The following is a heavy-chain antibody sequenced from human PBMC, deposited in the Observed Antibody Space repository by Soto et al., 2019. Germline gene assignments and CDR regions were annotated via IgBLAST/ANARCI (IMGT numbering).Heavy chain of an antibody. CDR1: GGSIGGAGYS. CDR2: IYESWTI. J-gene: IGHJ5*01. V-gene: IGHV4-30-2*01. Sequence: PSETLSLTCAVSGGSIGGAGYSWSWIRQPAGGGLDWICYIYESWTILYNPSRKTRLTISLNWSDKQFSLTLNAVTAADTAVYYCARAQFYYGSGNYRNLMFESWGQGTQVTVSS. D-gene: IGHD3-10*01. CDR3: ARAQFYYGSGNYRNLMFES.